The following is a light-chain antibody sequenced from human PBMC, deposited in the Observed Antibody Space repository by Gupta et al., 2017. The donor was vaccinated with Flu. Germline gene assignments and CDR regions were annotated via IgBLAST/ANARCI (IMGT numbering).Light chain of an antibody. CDR2: DVS. V-gene: IGLV2-14*03. CDR1: SSDVGGYNF. J-gene: IGLJ3*02. CDR3: SSYTTTHTRV. Sequence: QSALTQPASVSGSPGQSITISCSGTSSDVGGYNFVSWYQQHPGKAPKLVIHDVSERPSGVSIRFSASRSGNTASLTISGLQAEDEADYYCSSYTTTHTRVFGGGTKVNVL.